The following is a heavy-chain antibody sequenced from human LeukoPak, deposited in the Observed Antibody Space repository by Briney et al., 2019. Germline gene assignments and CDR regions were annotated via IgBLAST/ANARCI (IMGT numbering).Heavy chain of an antibody. CDR3: ARDQVVGTRHYYYYYGMDV. CDR2: ISGSGGST. V-gene: IGHV3-23*01. CDR1: GFTFSSYA. Sequence: GGSLRLSCAASGFTFSSYAMSWVRQAPGKGLEWVSAISGSGGSTYYADSVKGRFTISRDNSKNTLYLQMNSLRAEDTAVYYCARDQVVGTRHYYYYYGMDVWGQGTTVTVSS. D-gene: IGHD1-14*01. J-gene: IGHJ6*02.